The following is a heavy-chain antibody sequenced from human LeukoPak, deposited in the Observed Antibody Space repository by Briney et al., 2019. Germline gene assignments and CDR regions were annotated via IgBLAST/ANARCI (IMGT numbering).Heavy chain of an antibody. J-gene: IGHJ4*02. Sequence: GGSLRLSCAASGFTFSSYWMSWVRQAPGKGLEWVANIKQDGSEKYYVDSVKGRFTISRDNAKNSLYLQMNSLRAEDTAVYYCARDAYSSSSPYFDYWGQGTLVTVSS. D-gene: IGHD6-13*01. CDR2: IKQDGSEK. CDR1: GFTFSSYW. V-gene: IGHV3-7*01. CDR3: ARDAYSSSSPYFDY.